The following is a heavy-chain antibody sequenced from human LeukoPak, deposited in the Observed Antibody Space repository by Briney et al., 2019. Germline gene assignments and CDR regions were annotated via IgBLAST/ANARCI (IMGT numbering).Heavy chain of an antibody. CDR3: AKDLTTVTTQGDY. J-gene: IGHJ4*02. CDR2: IRYDGSDK. D-gene: IGHD4-17*01. Sequence: PGGSVRLSCAASGFTFSSYGMHWVRQAPGKGLEWVAFIRYDGSDKYYADSVKGRFTISRDNSKNTLYLQMNSLRTEDTAVYYCAKDLTTVTTQGDYWGQGTLVTVSS. V-gene: IGHV3-30*02. CDR1: GFTFSSYG.